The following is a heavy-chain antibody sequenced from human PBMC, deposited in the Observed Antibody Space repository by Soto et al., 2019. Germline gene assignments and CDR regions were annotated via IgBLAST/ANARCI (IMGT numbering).Heavy chain of an antibody. Sequence: PSETLSLTCTVSGGSISGYYWSWIRQPPGKGLEWIGYIYYSGSTNYNPSLKSRVTISVDTSKNQFSLKLSSVTAADTAVYYCARSYCSGGSCLDYWGQGTLVTVSS. J-gene: IGHJ4*02. V-gene: IGHV4-59*01. CDR2: IYYSGST. CDR3: ARSYCSGGSCLDY. D-gene: IGHD2-15*01. CDR1: GGSISGYY.